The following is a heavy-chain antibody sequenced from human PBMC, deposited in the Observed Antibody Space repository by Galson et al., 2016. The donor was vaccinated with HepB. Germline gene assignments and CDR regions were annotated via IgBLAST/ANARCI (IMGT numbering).Heavy chain of an antibody. CDR2: IYPDDSV. D-gene: IGHD3-16*01. CDR1: GFTVSTNH. CDR3: AKDLGNAYFVGGMRFDL. V-gene: IGHV3-66*01. Sequence: SLRLSCAASGFTVSTNHVSWVRQAPGKGPEWVSVIYPDDSVFYVDSVKGRFTISRDNSKNMLYLQMNSLRAEDTAVYYCAKDLGNAYFVGGMRFDLWGQGNLVTVSS. J-gene: IGHJ4*02.